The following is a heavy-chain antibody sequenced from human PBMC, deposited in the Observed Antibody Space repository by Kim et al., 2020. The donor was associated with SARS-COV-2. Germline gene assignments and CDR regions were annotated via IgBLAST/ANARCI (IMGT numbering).Heavy chain of an antibody. V-gene: IGHV1-69*13. CDR2: IIPIFGTA. CDR3: ASVLTIFGVAYYYGMDV. J-gene: IGHJ6*02. CDR1: GGTFSSYA. Sequence: SVKVSCKASGGTFSSYAISWVRQAPGQGLEWMGGIIPIFGTANYAQKFQGRVTITADESTSTAYMELSSLRSEDTAVYYCASVLTIFGVAYYYGMDVWGQGTTVTVSS. D-gene: IGHD3-3*01.